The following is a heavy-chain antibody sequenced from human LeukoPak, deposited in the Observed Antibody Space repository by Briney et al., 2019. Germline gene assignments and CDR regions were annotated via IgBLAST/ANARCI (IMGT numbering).Heavy chain of an antibody. V-gene: IGHV3-23*01. D-gene: IGHD5/OR15-5a*01. CDR3: AKDTSVGAFDI. Sequence: GGSLRLSCAAAGFTFSSYSMNWVRQAPGKGLEWVSGISGSDRSTYYADSVKGRFIISRGNSKNTLYLQMNSLRAEDTAVYYCAKDTSVGAFDIWGQGTMVTVSS. J-gene: IGHJ3*02. CDR2: ISGSDRST. CDR1: GFTFSSYS.